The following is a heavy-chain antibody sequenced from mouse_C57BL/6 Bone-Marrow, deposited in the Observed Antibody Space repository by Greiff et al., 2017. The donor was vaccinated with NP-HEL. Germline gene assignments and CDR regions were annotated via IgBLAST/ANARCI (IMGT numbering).Heavy chain of an antibody. CDR3: ARGDYVSRQCGYAMDY. CDR2: IYPRDGDT. CDR1: GYAFSTYW. Sequence: VKLVESGAELVKPGASVKISGKASGYAFSTYWMNWVKQRPGKGLEWIGQIYPRDGDTNYNGKFKGKVSLTADKSSSTAYMQLSSLTAEDSAVYFCARGDYVSRQCGYAMDYWGKGTSVTVSS. J-gene: IGHJ4*01. V-gene: IGHV1-80*01. D-gene: IGHD1-1*01.